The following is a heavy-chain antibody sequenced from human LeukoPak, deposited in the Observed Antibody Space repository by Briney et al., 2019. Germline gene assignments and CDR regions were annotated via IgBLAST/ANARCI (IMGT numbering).Heavy chain of an antibody. J-gene: IGHJ4*02. CDR3: ARSDYSGSGSLVY. CDR2: ISYDGSNK. Sequence: GGSLRLSCAASGFTFSSYGMHWVRQAPGKGLEWVALISYDGSNKYYADSVKGRFTISRDNSKDTLYLQINSLRAEDTAVYYCARSDYSGSGSLVYWGQGTLVTVS. V-gene: IGHV3-30*03. CDR1: GFTFSSYG. D-gene: IGHD3-10*01.